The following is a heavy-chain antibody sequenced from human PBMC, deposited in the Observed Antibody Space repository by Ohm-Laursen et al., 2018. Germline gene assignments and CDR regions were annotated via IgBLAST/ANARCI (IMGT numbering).Heavy chain of an antibody. CDR2: IKQDGSEK. V-gene: IGHV3-7*03. Sequence: GSLRLSCTASGFTFSNFWMNWVRQAPGKGLEWVANIKQDGSEKYYVDSVKGRFTISRDNAKNSLYLQMNSLRAEDTAVYYCARVSRGTLQSPWGQGTLVTVSS. D-gene: IGHD5-24*01. CDR3: ARVSRGTLQSP. J-gene: IGHJ5*02. CDR1: GFTFSNFW.